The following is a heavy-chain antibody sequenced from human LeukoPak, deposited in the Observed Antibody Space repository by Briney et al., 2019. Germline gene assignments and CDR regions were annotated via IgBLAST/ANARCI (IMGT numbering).Heavy chain of an antibody. V-gene: IGHV4-59*01. Sequence: SETLSLTCTVSGDSISSYVWNWIRQPPGKGLEWIAYISYSGSTNYNPSLKSRVTISVDTSKNQFSLRLSSVTAADTAVYYCARVRYSDVLTGYYGDGYFDYWGQGTLVTVSS. CDR2: ISYSGST. CDR3: ARVRYSDVLTGYYGDGYFDY. D-gene: IGHD3-9*01. CDR1: GDSISSYV. J-gene: IGHJ4*02.